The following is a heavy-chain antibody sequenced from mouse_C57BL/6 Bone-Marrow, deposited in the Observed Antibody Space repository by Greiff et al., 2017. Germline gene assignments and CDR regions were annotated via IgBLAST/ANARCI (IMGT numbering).Heavy chain of an antibody. CDR3: ARSDYGNYEWYFDV. V-gene: IGHV1-64*01. Sequence: QVQLQQPGAELVKPEASVKLSCKASGYTFTSYWMHWVKQRPGQGLEWIGMIHPNSGSTNYNEKFKSKATLTVDNSSSTAYMQLSSLTSEDSAVYYCARSDYGNYEWYFDVWGTGTTVTVSS. D-gene: IGHD2-1*01. CDR1: GYTFTSYW. CDR2: IHPNSGST. J-gene: IGHJ1*03.